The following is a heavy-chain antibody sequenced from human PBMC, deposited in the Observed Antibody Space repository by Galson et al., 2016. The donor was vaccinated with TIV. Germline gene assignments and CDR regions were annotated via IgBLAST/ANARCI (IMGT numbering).Heavy chain of an antibody. Sequence: SVKVSCKASGGTFSNYAIRWVRQAPGQGLEWMGRIIPIIGMTNYAQKFQGRLTITADTSTSTAYMELSSLRYEDTAVYYCASLVVTDTTFDYWGQGTLVTVSS. D-gene: IGHD2-21*02. CDR3: ASLVVTDTTFDY. CDR1: GGTFSNYA. CDR2: IIPIIGMT. J-gene: IGHJ4*02. V-gene: IGHV1-69*04.